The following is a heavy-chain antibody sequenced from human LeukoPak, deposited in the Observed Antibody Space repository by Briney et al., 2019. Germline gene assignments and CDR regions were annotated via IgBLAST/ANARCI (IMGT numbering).Heavy chain of an antibody. Sequence: SGTLSLTCIVSGGPITNYFWSWIRQSPGKGLQWLGYIYYNGSATYNPSLKSRLTISVDTSKTQFSLRLASVTAADTAVYYCARTYGSGSYWSYYFDSWGHGALVTVSS. CDR3: ARTYGSGSYWSYYFDS. CDR1: GGPITNYF. D-gene: IGHD3-10*01. J-gene: IGHJ4*01. CDR2: IYYNGSA. V-gene: IGHV4-59*01.